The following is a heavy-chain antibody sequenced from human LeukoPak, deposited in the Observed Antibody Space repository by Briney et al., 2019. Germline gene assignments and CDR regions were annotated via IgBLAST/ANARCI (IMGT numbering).Heavy chain of an antibody. CDR2: IYYSGST. D-gene: IGHD3-22*01. CDR3: ARELHYYDSSGYPDY. J-gene: IGHJ4*02. Sequence: SETLSLTCTVSGGSISSGGYYWSWIRQHPGNGLEWSGYIYYSGSTYYNPSLKSRVTISVDTSKNQFSLKLSSVTAADTAVYYCARELHYYDSSGYPDYWGQGTLVTVSS. V-gene: IGHV4-31*03. CDR1: GGSISSGGYY.